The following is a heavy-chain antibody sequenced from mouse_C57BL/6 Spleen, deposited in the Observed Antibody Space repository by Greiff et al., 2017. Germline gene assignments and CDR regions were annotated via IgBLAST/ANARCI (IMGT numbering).Heavy chain of an antibody. Sequence: EVKLVESGGDLVKPGGSLKLSCAASGFTFSSYGMSWVRQTPDKRLEWVATISSGGSYTYYPDSVTGRFTISRDNAKNTLYLQMSSLKSEDTAMYYCARQGGYDYDGAWFADWGQGTLVTVSA. CDR1: GFTFSSYG. CDR3: ARQGGYDYDGAWFAD. V-gene: IGHV5-6*01. CDR2: ISSGGSYT. J-gene: IGHJ3*01. D-gene: IGHD2-4*01.